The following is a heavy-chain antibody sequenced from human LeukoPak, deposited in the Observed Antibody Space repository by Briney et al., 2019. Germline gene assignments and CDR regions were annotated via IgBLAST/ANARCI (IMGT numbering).Heavy chain of an antibody. CDR3: ARADDYGDY. V-gene: IGHV1-8*02. Sequence: ASVKVSCKASGYTFTSYGISWVRQAPGQGLEWMGWMNPNSGNTGYAQKFQGRVTMTRDMSTSTVYMELSSLRSEDTAVYYCARADDYGDYWGQGTLVTVSS. D-gene: IGHD5-24*01. CDR1: GYTFTSYG. J-gene: IGHJ4*02. CDR2: MNPNSGNT.